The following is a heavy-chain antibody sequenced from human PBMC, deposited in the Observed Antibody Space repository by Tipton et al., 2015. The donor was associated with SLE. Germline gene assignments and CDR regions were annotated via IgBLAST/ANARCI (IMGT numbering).Heavy chain of an antibody. CDR2: IHHSGGT. J-gene: IGHJ4*02. V-gene: IGHV4-34*01. D-gene: IGHD5-18*01. CDR1: GGSLNGYF. CDR3: ARHPPRGYEAGYFDY. Sequence: TLSLTCAVYGGSLNGYFWTWIRQSPGKGLEWIGNIHHSGGTNYNPSLTSRVTISADTSNNQFSLRLTSVTAADTGVYYCARHPPRGYEAGYFDYWGQGTLVTVSS.